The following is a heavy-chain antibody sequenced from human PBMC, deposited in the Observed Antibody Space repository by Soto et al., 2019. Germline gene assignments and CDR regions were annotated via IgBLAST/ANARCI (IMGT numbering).Heavy chain of an antibody. D-gene: IGHD2-2*01. CDR2: MNPNSGNT. CDR3: ARVDCISTSCYYYDGMDV. V-gene: IGHV1-8*01. Sequence: QVQLVQSGAEVKKPGASVKVSCKASGYTFTSYDINWVRQATGQGLEWMGWMNPNSGNTGYAQKFKGGVTMTRNTTISTAYMELSSLRSEDTAVYDCARVDCISTSCYYYDGMDVWGQGTTVTVSS. CDR1: GYTFTSYD. J-gene: IGHJ6*02.